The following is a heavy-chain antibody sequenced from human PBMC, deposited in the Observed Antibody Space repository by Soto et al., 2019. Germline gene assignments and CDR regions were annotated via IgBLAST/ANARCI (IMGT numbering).Heavy chain of an antibody. Sequence: GGSLRLSCEASGFTFSGYWMHWVRQPPGKGLVWVSRINSDGSSTIYADYVKGRFTISRDNAKNTLYLQMNSLRAEDTAVYYCARKYGYDNSGYRIDYWGQGTLVTVSS. D-gene: IGHD3-22*01. CDR1: GFTFSGYW. CDR2: INSDGSST. CDR3: ARKYGYDNSGYRIDY. J-gene: IGHJ4*02. V-gene: IGHV3-74*01.